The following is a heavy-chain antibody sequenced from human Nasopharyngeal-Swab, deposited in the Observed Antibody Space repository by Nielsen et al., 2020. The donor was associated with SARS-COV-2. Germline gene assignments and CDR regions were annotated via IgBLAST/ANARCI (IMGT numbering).Heavy chain of an antibody. CDR2: ISWNSGSI. V-gene: IGHV3-9*01. J-gene: IGHJ6*02. Sequence: GGSLRLSCAASGFTFDDYAMHWVRQAPGKGLEWVSGISWNSGSIAYADSVKGRFTISRDNAKNSLYLQMNSLRREDTAFYYCAKGYSSGWAPNYYCGIDVWGQGTTVTVSS. CDR3: AKGYSSGWAPNYYCGIDV. CDR1: GFTFDDYA. D-gene: IGHD6-25*01.